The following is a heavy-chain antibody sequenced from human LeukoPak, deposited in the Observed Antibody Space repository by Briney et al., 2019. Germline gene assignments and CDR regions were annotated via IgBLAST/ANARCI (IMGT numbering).Heavy chain of an antibody. Sequence: ASVKVSCKASGYTFTGYYMHWVRQAPGQGLEWMGWINPNSGGTNYAQKFQGRVTMTRDTSISTAYMELSRLRSDDTAVYYCARRYYGSGSYPIDYWGQGTLVTVSS. V-gene: IGHV1-2*02. CDR1: GYTFTGYY. D-gene: IGHD3-10*01. CDR3: ARRYYGSGSYPIDY. J-gene: IGHJ4*02. CDR2: INPNSGGT.